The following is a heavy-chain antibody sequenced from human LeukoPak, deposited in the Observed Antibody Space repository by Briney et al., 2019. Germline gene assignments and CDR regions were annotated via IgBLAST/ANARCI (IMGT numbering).Heavy chain of an antibody. CDR2: ISSTSTTI. CDR1: GFTFSDYY. D-gene: IGHD2-15*01. V-gene: IGHV3-11*01. CDR3: VRQYCSDNYCPLLDY. Sequence: PGGSLRLSCAASGFTFSDYYMSWIRQAPGKGLAWVSYISSTSTTIYYADSVKGRFTVSRDNAKNSVYLQMNSLGAEDTAVYYCVRQYCSDNYCPLLDYWAQGTLVTVSS. J-gene: IGHJ4*02.